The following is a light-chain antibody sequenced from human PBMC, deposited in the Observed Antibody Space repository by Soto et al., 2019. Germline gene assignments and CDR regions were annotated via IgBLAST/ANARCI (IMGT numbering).Light chain of an antibody. V-gene: IGKV3-20*01. J-gene: IGKJ4*01. CDR1: QSVTSSY. CDR3: QQYGKSSLT. CDR2: GAS. Sequence: EIVLTQSPGTLSLSPGERATLSCRASQSVTSSYLAWYQQKPGQAPRLLIYGASYRATDIPGRFSGSGSGTDFTLTISGLEPEDFAVYYCQQYGKSSLTFGGGTKVEIK.